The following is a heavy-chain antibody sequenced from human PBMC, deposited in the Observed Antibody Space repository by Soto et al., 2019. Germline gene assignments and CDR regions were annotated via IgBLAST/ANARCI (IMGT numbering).Heavy chain of an antibody. CDR1: GGSISSGGYY. J-gene: IGHJ5*02. Sequence: QVQLQESGPGLVKPSQTLSLTYTVSGGSISSGGYYWSWIRQHPGKGLEWIGYIYYSGSTYYNPSLKSRVTISVDTSKNQFSLKLSSVTAADTAVYYCARDVEDDYGDYGYNWFDPWGQGTLVTVSS. D-gene: IGHD4-17*01. CDR2: IYYSGST. V-gene: IGHV4-31*03. CDR3: ARDVEDDYGDYGYNWFDP.